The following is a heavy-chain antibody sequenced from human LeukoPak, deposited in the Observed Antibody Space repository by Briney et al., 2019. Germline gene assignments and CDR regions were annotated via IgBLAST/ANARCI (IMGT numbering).Heavy chain of an antibody. J-gene: IGHJ4*02. Sequence: SVKVSCKASGGTFTFGNAGVTWVRQASGQRLEWIGWIVVGSGNTNYAQKFQERVTITRDMSTSTAYMELSSLRSEDTAVYYCAAGMTTADYWGQGTLVTVSS. D-gene: IGHD4-17*01. CDR2: IVVGSGNT. CDR1: GGTFTFGNA. V-gene: IGHV1-58*02. CDR3: AAGMTTADY.